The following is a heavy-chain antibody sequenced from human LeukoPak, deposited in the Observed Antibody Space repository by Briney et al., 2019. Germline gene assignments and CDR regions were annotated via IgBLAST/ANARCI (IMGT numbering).Heavy chain of an antibody. CDR2: IYYSGST. CDR3: ASDYKVVVAATYAFDI. CDR1: GGSISSSSYY. J-gene: IGHJ3*02. Sequence: SSETLSLTCTVSGGSISSSSYYWGWIRQPPGKGLEWIGSIYYSGSTYYNPSLKSRVTISVDTSKNQFSLKLSSVTAADTAVYYCASDYKVVVAATYAFDIWGQGTMVTVSS. D-gene: IGHD2-15*01. V-gene: IGHV4-39*01.